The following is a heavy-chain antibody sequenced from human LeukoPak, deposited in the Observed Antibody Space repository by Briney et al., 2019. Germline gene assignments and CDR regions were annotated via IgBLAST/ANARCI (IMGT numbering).Heavy chain of an antibody. Sequence: GGSLRLSCAASGFSFSNYSMNWVRQAPGKGLEWVSSISSSSTYIYYADSVKGRFTISRDNAENSLYLQMNSLRAEDTAVYYCARGSEVVAAANNWFDPWGQGTLVTVSS. CDR1: GFSFSNYS. CDR2: ISSSSTYI. J-gene: IGHJ5*02. D-gene: IGHD2-2*01. CDR3: ARGSEVVAAANNWFDP. V-gene: IGHV3-21*01.